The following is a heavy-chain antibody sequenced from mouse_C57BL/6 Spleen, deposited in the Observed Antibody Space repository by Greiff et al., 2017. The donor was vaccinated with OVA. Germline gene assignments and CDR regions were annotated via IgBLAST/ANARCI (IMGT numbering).Heavy chain of an antibody. D-gene: IGHD2-4*01. V-gene: IGHV1-82*01. CDR1: GYAFSSSW. CDR2: IYPGDGDT. CDR3: ARNDYDGDYYAMDY. J-gene: IGHJ4*01. Sequence: VQLVESGPELVKPGASVKISCKASGYAFSSSWMNWVKQRPGKGLEWIGRIYPGDGDTNYNGKFKGKATLTADKSSSTAYMQLSSLTSEDSAVYFCARNDYDGDYYAMDYWGQGTSVTVSS.